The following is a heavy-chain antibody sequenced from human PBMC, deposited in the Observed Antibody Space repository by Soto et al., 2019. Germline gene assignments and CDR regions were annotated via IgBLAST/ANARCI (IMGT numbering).Heavy chain of an antibody. D-gene: IGHD3-3*01. CDR1: GFTFSRYG. CDR3: ARDYGFWSGQREYAFDI. CDR2: IWFDGRNK. V-gene: IGHV3-33*01. Sequence: GGSLRLSCSASGFTFSRYGMHWVRQAPGKGLEWVALIWFDGRNKYYVDSVKGRFTISRDNSKNTLYLQVNSLRAEDTAVYYCARDYGFWSGQREYAFDIWGQGTMVTVSS. J-gene: IGHJ3*02.